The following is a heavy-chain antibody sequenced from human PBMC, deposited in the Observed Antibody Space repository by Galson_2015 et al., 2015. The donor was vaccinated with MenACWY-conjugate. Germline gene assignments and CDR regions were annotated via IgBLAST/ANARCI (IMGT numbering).Heavy chain of an antibody. Sequence: SLRLSCAASGFTFRRFGMHWVRQAPGKGLEWVSAVSVPGGATYYTDSVRGRFTISRDNAKNTLYLQMNSLRADDTAVYYCARAARTYLMGGAFDIWGQGTMVTVSS. D-gene: IGHD2-8*01. V-gene: IGHV3-21*01. CDR3: ARAARTYLMGGAFDI. CDR1: GFTFRRFG. J-gene: IGHJ3*02. CDR2: VSVPGGAT.